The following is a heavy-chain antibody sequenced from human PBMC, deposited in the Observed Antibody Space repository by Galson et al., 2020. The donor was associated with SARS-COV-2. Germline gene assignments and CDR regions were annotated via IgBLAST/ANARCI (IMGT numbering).Heavy chain of an antibody. CDR1: GYTFTSYD. J-gene: IGHJ6*02. Sequence: ASVKVSCKASGYTFTSYDINWVRQATGQGLEWMGWMNPNSGNTGYAQKFQGRVTMTRNTSISTAYMELSSLRSEDTAVYYCARGPVLLAVAGQGDYYYYDGMDVWGQGTTVTVSS. D-gene: IGHD6-19*01. CDR3: ARGPVLLAVAGQGDYYYYDGMDV. CDR2: MNPNSGNT. V-gene: IGHV1-8*01.